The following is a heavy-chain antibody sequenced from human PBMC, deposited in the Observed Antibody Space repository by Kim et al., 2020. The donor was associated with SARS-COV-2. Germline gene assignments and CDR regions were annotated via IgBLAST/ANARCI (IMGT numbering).Heavy chain of an antibody. CDR1: GGTFSSYA. D-gene: IGHD5-18*01. Sequence: SVKVSCKASGGTFSSYAISWVRQAPGQGLEWMGGIILIFGTANYAQKFQGRVTITADKSTSTTYMELSSLRSEDTAVYYCARSGYSYEGGFDYWGQGTLVTVSS. CDR3: ARSGYSYEGGFDY. CDR2: IILIFGTA. J-gene: IGHJ4*02. V-gene: IGHV1-69*06.